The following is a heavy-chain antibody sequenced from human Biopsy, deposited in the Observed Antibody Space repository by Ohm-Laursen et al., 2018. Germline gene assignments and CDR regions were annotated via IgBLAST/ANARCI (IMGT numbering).Heavy chain of an antibody. CDR3: ARAVRNQLLTDP. J-gene: IGHJ5*02. D-gene: IGHD1-7*01. CDR1: GYTFTSYD. Sequence: GASVKVSCKTSGYTFTSYDITWVRQASGQGPEWIGWLNPVSGNSNFGQKFRGRVTVTSDTSISTAYMELSGLTSDDTATYYCARAVRNQLLTDPWGQGTLVTVTS. V-gene: IGHV1-8*01. CDR2: LNPVSGNS.